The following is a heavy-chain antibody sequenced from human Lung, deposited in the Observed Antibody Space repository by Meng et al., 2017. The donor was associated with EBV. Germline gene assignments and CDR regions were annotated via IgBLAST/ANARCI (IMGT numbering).Heavy chain of an antibody. CDR1: GDSISSRNW. J-gene: IGHJ4*02. V-gene: IGHV4-4*02. Sequence: PEAGPGRVASSGSLSLTCAVSGDSISSRNWWSWVRQPPGKGLEWIGEIHHSGSKNYNTSLESRVTFSVDKSKNQFSLKLESVTAADTAVYYCARGPSRWLQFSFDYWGQGTLVTVSS. CDR3: ARGPSRWLQFSFDY. D-gene: IGHD5-24*01. CDR2: IHHSGSK.